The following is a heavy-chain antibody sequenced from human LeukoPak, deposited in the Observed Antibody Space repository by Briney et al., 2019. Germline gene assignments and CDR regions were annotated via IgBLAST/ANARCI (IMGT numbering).Heavy chain of an antibody. CDR2: ISSSGSTI. V-gene: IGHV3-48*03. J-gene: IGHJ4*02. Sequence: GGSLRLSCAASGFTFGSYEMNWVRQAPGKGLEWVSYISSSGSTIYYADSVKGRFTISRDNAKNSLYLQMSSLRAEDTAVYYCARDGYYYDSSGYYFPRYFDYWGQGTLVTVSS. D-gene: IGHD3-22*01. CDR1: GFTFGSYE. CDR3: ARDGYYYDSSGYYFPRYFDY.